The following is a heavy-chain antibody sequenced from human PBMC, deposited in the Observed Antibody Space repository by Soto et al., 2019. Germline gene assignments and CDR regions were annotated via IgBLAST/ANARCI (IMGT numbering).Heavy chain of an antibody. V-gene: IGHV4-30-4*01. J-gene: IGHJ4*02. D-gene: IGHD3-22*01. Sequence: SETLSLTCTVPGGSISSGDYYWSWIRQPPGKGLEWIGYIYYSGSTYYNPSLKSRVTISVDTSKNQFSPKLSSVTAADTAVYYCARGGYYDSSGYSYGAKYYFDYWGQRTLVPVSS. CDR2: IYYSGST. CDR1: GGSISSGDYY. CDR3: ARGGYYDSSGYSYGAKYYFDY.